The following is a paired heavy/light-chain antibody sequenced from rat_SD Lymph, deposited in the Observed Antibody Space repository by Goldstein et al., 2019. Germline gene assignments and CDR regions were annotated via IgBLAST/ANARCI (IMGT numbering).Heavy chain of an antibody. CDR1: GYTFTSYD. CDR2: IYPGNGNT. CDR3: ASGYYYSSYIYVGFAY. J-gene: IGHJ3*01. D-gene: IGHD1-2*01. Sequence: QVQLQQSGAELVKPGSSVKISCKASGYTFTSYDMHWIKQQPGNGLEWIGWIYPGNGNTKYNQKFNGKATLTADKSSSTAYMQLSSLTSEDSAVYFCASGYYYSSYIYVGFAYWGQGTLVTVSS. V-gene: IGHV1-28*01.
Light chain of an antibody. V-gene: IGKV6S5*01. CDR1: QNVGNN. J-gene: IGKJ1*01. Sequence: NIVMTQSPKSMSISVGDRVTMNCKASQNVGNNIAWYQQKPGQSPKLLIYYASNRYTGVPDRFTGGGYGTDFTLTINSVQAEDAAFYYCQRIYNSPWTFGGGTKLELK. CDR3: QRIYNSPWT. CDR2: YAS.